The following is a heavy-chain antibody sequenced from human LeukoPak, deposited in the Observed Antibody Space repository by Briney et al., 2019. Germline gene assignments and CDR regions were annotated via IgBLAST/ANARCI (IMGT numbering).Heavy chain of an antibody. CDR2: IIPILGIA. D-gene: IGHD5-12*01. CDR3: ARGRGYSGYFDY. Sequence: SVKVSCKASGYTFTGYYIHWVRQAPGQGLEWMGRIIPILGIANYAQKFQGRVTITADKSTSTAYMELSSLRSEDTAVYYCARGRGYSGYFDYWGQGTLVTVSS. V-gene: IGHV1-69*04. J-gene: IGHJ4*02. CDR1: GYTFTGYY.